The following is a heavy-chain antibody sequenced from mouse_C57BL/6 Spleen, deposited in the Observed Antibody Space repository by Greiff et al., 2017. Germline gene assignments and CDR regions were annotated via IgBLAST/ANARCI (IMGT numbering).Heavy chain of an antibody. CDR2: ISYDGSN. Sequence: DVKLEESGPGLVKPSQSLSLTCSVTGYSITSGYYWNWIRQFPGNKLEWMGYISYDGSNNYNPSLKNRISITRDTSKNQFFLKLNSVTTEDTATYYCARGYGSRKGYFDVWGTGTTVTVSS. CDR3: ARGYGSRKGYFDV. CDR1: GYSITSGYY. V-gene: IGHV3-6*01. J-gene: IGHJ1*03. D-gene: IGHD1-1*01.